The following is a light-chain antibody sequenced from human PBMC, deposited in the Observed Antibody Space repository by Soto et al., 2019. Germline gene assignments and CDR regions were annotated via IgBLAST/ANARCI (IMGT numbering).Light chain of an antibody. CDR3: MQALQTPT. V-gene: IGKV2-28*01. J-gene: IGKJ5*01. CDR1: QSLLHSNGYNN. Sequence: DIVMTQSPLSLPVTPGEPASISCRSSQSLLHSNGYNNLDWYLQKPGQSPQLLIYLGSNRASGVPARLSGSGSGPSFTLKISRVEAEDVGVYYCMQALQTPTFGQGTRLEIK. CDR2: LGS.